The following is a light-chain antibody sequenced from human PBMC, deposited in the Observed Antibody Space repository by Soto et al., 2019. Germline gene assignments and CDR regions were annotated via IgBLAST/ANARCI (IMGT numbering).Light chain of an antibody. CDR2: RAS. CDR3: QQSRT. V-gene: IGKV3-15*01. CDR1: QNVGGS. J-gene: IGKJ2*01. Sequence: VMTQSPATLSVSPGERATLSCRASQNVGGSVAWYQQKPGQAPRLLIYRASARATGIPARFRGSGSGTEFTLTISSLQSEDFAVYYCQQSRTFAQGTKVDI.